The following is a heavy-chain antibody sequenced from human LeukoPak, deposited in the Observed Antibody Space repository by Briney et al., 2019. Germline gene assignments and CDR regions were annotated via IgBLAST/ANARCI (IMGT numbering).Heavy chain of an antibody. J-gene: IGHJ4*02. D-gene: IGHD1-26*01. CDR3: ARDWSCDY. Sequence: GGSLRLSCAASGFTFSSYAMTWVREAPGKGLEWVSAISVSGSKTHYADSVQSRFTISRDNSTNTVYLQMNSLRAEDTALYYCARDWSCDYWGQGTLVTVSS. V-gene: IGHV3-23*01. CDR1: GFTFSSYA. CDR2: ISVSGSKT.